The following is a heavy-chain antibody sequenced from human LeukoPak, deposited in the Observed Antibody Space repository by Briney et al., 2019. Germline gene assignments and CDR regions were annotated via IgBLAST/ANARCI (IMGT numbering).Heavy chain of an antibody. CDR3: ASQVILPQGDY. V-gene: IGHV3-9*01. CDR2: ISWNSGSI. CDR1: GFTFDDYA. J-gene: IGHJ4*02. D-gene: IGHD2/OR15-2a*01. Sequence: GGSLRLSCAASGFTFDDYAMHWVRQAPGKGLEWVSGISWNSGSIGYADSVKGRFTISRDNSKNTLYLQMNSLRAEDTAVYYCASQVILPQGDYWGQGTLVTVSS.